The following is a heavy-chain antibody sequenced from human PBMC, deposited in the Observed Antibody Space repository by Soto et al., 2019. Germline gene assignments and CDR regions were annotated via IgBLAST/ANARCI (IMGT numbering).Heavy chain of an antibody. D-gene: IGHD3-22*01. Sequence: ASVQVSCKASGYTFTSYYMHWVRQAPGQGLEWMGIINPSGGSTSYAQKFQGRVTMTRDTSTSTVYMELSSLRSEDTAVYYCARDQNHDSSGSHPDYWGQGTLVTVSS. J-gene: IGHJ4*02. V-gene: IGHV1-46*01. CDR2: INPSGGST. CDR1: GYTFTSYY. CDR3: ARDQNHDSSGSHPDY.